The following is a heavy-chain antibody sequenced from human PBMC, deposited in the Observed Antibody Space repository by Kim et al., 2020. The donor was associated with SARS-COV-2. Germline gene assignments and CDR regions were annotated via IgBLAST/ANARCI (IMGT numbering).Heavy chain of an antibody. Sequence: KFQGRVTITADKSTSTAYMELGSLRSEDTAVYYCARSYYDSSGYYSFDYWGQGTLVTVSS. D-gene: IGHD3-22*01. V-gene: IGHV1-69*02. J-gene: IGHJ4*02. CDR3: ARSYYDSSGYYSFDY.